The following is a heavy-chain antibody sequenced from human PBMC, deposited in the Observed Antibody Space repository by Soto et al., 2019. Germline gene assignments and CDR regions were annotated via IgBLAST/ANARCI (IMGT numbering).Heavy chain of an antibody. J-gene: IGHJ6*02. Sequence: EVALVESGGGLVQAGGSLRVSCGVSGFTSSDHYMDWVRQAPGKGLEWVGRTANKRSRYTTEYAASVKGRFIISRDDAKNSVYPQMNSLKIEDTAVYYCARAGFGHGLDVWGQGTTVTVSS. CDR3: ARAGFGHGLDV. D-gene: IGHD3-16*01. CDR1: GFTSSDHY. V-gene: IGHV3-72*01. CDR2: TANKRSRYTT.